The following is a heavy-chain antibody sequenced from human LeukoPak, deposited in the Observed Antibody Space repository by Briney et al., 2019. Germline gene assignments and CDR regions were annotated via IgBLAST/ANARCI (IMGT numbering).Heavy chain of an antibody. CDR1: GFTFSNYG. V-gene: IGHV3-30*18. CDR2: ISDDGDNK. CDR3: VKATRGNLWNGLPWDHSDK. J-gene: IGHJ4*02. D-gene: IGHD3-3*01. Sequence: GGSLSLSCAASGFTFSNYGMHWARQPPGKGQEWVTFISDDGDNKHYADSVKGRLTASRDNSKSTLFLQMNSLRVEDTAVYYCVKATRGNLWNGLPWDHSDKWGQGTLVTVSS.